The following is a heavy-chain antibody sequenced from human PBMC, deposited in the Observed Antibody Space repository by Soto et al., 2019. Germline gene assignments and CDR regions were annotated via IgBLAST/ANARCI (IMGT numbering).Heavy chain of an antibody. CDR1: GGTFSSYA. J-gene: IGHJ6*02. CDR2: IIPIFGTA. V-gene: IGHV1-69*13. Sequence: SVKVSCKASGGTFSSYAISWVRQAPGQGLEWMGGIIPIFGTANYAQKFQGRVTITADESTSTAYMELSSLRSEDTAVYYCGTPFPGESYVIDVWGQGTTVTVSS. CDR3: GTPFPGESYVIDV.